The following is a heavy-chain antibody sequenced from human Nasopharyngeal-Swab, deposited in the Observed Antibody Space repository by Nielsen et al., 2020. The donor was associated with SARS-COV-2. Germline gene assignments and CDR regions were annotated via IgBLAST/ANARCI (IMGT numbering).Heavy chain of an antibody. V-gene: IGHV3-21*01. D-gene: IGHD3-3*01. CDR3: ARKSEWRGGYFDY. Sequence: GESLKISCAASGFTFSSYSMNWVRQAPGKGLEWVSSISSSSSYIYYADSVKGRFTISRDNAKNSLYLQMNSLRAEDTAVYYCARKSEWRGGYFDYWGQGILVTVSS. CDR2: ISSSSSYI. CDR1: GFTFSSYS. J-gene: IGHJ4*02.